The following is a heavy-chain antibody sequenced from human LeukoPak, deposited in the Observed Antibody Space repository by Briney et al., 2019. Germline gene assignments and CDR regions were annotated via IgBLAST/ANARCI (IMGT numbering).Heavy chain of an antibody. J-gene: IGHJ4*02. V-gene: IGHV3-23*01. CDR3: AKLRSSSLPFDYFDY. D-gene: IGHD6-13*01. CDR1: GFTFSSYA. Sequence: QAGGSLRLSCAASGFTFSSYAMSWVRQAPGKGLEWVSAISGSGGSTYYADSVKGRFTISRDNSKNTLYLQTNSLRAEDTAVYYCAKLRSSSLPFDYFDYWGQGTLVTVSS. CDR2: ISGSGGST.